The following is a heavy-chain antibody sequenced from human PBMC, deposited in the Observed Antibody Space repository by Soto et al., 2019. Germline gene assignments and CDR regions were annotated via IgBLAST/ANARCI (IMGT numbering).Heavy chain of an antibody. CDR2: VYHSGRA. V-gene: IGHV4-31*03. CDR3: ARTMKHLWLIYFDY. J-gene: IGHJ4*02. D-gene: IGHD5-18*01. CDR1: GDSIISGGYY. Sequence: QVQLQESGPGLVKPSQTLSLTCTVSGDSIISGGYYWSWIRQHPGKGLEWIGYVYHSGRAHYNPSLESRVNISVDTSKNQFSLRLNSVTAADAALYFCARTMKHLWLIYFDYWGLGTLVTVSS.